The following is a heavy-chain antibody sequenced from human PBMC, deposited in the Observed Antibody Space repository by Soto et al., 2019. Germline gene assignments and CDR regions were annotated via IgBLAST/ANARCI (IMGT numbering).Heavy chain of an antibody. CDR3: ARDTADGTFDF. CDR1: GYTFSSYA. V-gene: IGHV1-3*01. Sequence: XSVKVSCKASGYTFSSYAMHWVRQAPGQRLEWMGWINAGYGNTKSSQKFQDRVTISRDTSASTAYMELTSLRSEDTAVYYCARDTADGTFDFWGQGTLGTVS. D-gene: IGHD1-1*01. CDR2: INAGYGNT. J-gene: IGHJ4*02.